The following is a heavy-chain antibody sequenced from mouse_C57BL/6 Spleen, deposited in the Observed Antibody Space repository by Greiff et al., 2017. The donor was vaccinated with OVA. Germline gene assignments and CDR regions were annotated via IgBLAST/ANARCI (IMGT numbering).Heavy chain of an antibody. CDR3: TPGGSSLYYAMDY. Sequence: EVQLVESGAELVRPGASVKLSCTASGFNIKDAYMPWVKQRPEQGLVWIGWIAPENGDTEYASQFQGKATITADTSSNTAYLQLSSLTSEDTAVYYCTPGGSSLYYAMDYWGQGTSVTVSS. J-gene: IGHJ4*01. D-gene: IGHD1-1*01. CDR1: GFNIKDAY. V-gene: IGHV14-4*01. CDR2: IAPENGDT.